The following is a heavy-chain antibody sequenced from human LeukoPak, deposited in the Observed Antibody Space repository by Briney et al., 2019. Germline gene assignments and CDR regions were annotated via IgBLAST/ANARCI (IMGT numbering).Heavy chain of an antibody. J-gene: IGHJ6*03. CDR1: GYTFTSYY. CDR3: ARGAPPIVVVPAAPWFDYYYYMDV. D-gene: IGHD2-2*01. CDR2: MNPNSGNT. Sequence: ASVKVSCKASGYTFTSYYMHWVRQATGQGLEWMGWMNPNSGNTGYAQKFQGRVTMTRNTSISTAYMELSSLRSEDTAVYYCARGAPPIVVVPAAPWFDYYYYMDVWGKGTTVTISS. V-gene: IGHV1-8*02.